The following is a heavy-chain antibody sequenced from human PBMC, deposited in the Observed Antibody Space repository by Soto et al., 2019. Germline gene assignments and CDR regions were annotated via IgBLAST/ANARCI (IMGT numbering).Heavy chain of an antibody. D-gene: IGHD6-13*01. CDR1: GFTLSSAA. CDR3: AXDIRVWYVNYYYYGMDV. Sequence: SLNLACKTAGFTLSSAAGHWGRKDREQRLEWIGWIVVGSGNTNYAQKFQGRVTITADKSTSTAYMELSSLRSEDTAVYYCAXDIRVWYVNYYYYGMDVWGPGTMVTVSS. J-gene: IGHJ6*02. CDR2: IVVGSGNT. V-gene: IGHV1-58*01.